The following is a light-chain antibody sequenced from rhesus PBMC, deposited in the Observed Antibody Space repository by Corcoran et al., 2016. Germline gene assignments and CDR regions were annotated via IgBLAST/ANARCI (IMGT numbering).Light chain of an antibody. CDR3: LQTLNWHHT. J-gene: IGKJ4*01. V-gene: IGKV3-24*04. Sequence: EIVMTQSPATLALSPGDRATLSCRASQTVTRYLAWYQQKSGPAPRLLHYGASKRAIDIPDRFSGSGSGTEFTLTISSLEPEDVGLYFCLQTLNWHHTFGGGTKVELK. CDR2: GAS. CDR1: QTVTRY.